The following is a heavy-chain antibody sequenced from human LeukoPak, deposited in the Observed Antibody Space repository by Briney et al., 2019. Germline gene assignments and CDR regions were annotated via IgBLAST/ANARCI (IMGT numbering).Heavy chain of an antibody. V-gene: IGHV3-23*01. CDR2: ISGSGGST. Sequence: GGSLRLSCAASGFTFSSYAMSWVRQAPGKGLEWVSAISGSGGSTYYADSVKGRFTISRDNSKNTLCLQMNSLRAEDTAVYYCAKASYGSGSFDYWGQGTLVTVSS. D-gene: IGHD3-10*01. CDR3: AKASYGSGSFDY. J-gene: IGHJ4*02. CDR1: GFTFSSYA.